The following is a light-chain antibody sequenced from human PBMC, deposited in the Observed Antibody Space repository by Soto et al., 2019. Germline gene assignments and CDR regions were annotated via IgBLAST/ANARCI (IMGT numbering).Light chain of an antibody. Sequence: QCALTQPASVCGSPGQSITISCTGTNGDVGAYDYVSWYQQHPGKAPKLMISQVNNRPSGVSNRFSGSKFGNTASLTVSGLQAEDEADYYCCSYAGSNTWVFGGGTKVTVL. CDR3: CSYAGSNTWV. CDR1: NGDVGAYDY. V-gene: IGLV2-14*01. J-gene: IGLJ3*02. CDR2: QVN.